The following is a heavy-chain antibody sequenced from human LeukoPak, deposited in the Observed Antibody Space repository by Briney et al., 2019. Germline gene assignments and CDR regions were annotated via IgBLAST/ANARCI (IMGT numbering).Heavy chain of an antibody. J-gene: IGHJ4*02. CDR3: AKLSGDYGDYKGC. V-gene: IGHV1-2*06. Sequence: GASVKVSCKASGYTFTSYYMHWVRQAPGQGLEWMGRINPNSGGTNYAQRFQGRVTMTRDKSTNTAYMELNRLTFDDTAVYYCAKLSGDYGDYKGCWGQGTLVTVSS. D-gene: IGHD4-17*01. CDR1: GYTFTSYY. CDR2: INPNSGGT.